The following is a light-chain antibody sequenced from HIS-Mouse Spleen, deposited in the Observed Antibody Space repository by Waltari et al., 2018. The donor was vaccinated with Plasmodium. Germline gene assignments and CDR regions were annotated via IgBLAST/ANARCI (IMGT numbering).Light chain of an antibody. V-gene: IGKV3-15*01. J-gene: IGKJ2*01. CDR1: QSVSSN. CDR3: QQYNNPRTT. Sequence: EIVMTQSPATPSVSPGARATLSCRASQSVSSNLAWYQQKPGQAPRLLIYGASTRATGIPARFSGSGSGTEFTLTISSLQSEDFAVYYCQQYNNPRTTFGQGTKLEIK. CDR2: GAS.